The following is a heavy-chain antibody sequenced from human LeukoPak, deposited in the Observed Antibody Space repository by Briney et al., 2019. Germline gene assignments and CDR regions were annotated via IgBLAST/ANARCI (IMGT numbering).Heavy chain of an antibody. CDR2: INHSGST. V-gene: IGHV4-34*01. Sequence: SETLSLTCAVYGGSFSGYYWSWIRQPPGKGLEWIGEINHSGSTNYNSSLKSRVTISVDTSKNQFSLKLNSVTAADTAVYYCARAPPEYYYDSSGYYYDDYWGQGTLVTVSS. CDR1: GGSFSGYY. CDR3: ARAPPEYYYDSSGYYYDDY. J-gene: IGHJ4*02. D-gene: IGHD3-22*01.